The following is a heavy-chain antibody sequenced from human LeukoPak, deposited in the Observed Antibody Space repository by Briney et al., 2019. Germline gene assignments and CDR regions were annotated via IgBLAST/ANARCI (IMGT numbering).Heavy chain of an antibody. CDR1: GFTFSTYG. Sequence: GGSLRLSCAASGFTFSTYGMHWVRQAPGKGLEWVAYIRYDGSNKSYADSVKGRFTISRDSSKNTLYLQMNSLRAEDTAVYYCAKDPGAHDKHFDHWGQGTLVTVSS. V-gene: IGHV3-30*02. CDR3: AKDPGAHDKHFDH. CDR2: IRYDGSNK. J-gene: IGHJ4*02. D-gene: IGHD3-10*01.